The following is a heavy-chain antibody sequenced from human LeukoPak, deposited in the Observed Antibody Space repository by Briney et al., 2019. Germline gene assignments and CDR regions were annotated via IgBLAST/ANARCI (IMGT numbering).Heavy chain of an antibody. D-gene: IGHD2-15*01. CDR1: GYTFTSYD. Sequence: ASVKVSCKASGYTFTSYDINWVRQATGQGLEWMGWMNPNSGNTGYAQKFQGRVTITADKSTSTAYMELSSLRSEDTAVYYCARESATRSSEGDAFDIWGQGTMVTVSS. J-gene: IGHJ3*02. CDR2: MNPNSGNT. CDR3: ARESATRSSEGDAFDI. V-gene: IGHV1-8*01.